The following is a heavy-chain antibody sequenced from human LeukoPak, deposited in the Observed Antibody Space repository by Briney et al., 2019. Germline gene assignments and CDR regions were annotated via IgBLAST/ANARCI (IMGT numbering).Heavy chain of an antibody. CDR3: ARGVGATHFDY. CDR2: ISGDGGST. D-gene: IGHD1-26*01. CDR1: GFTFDDYA. J-gene: IGHJ4*02. V-gene: IGHV3-43*02. Sequence: GGSLRLSCAASGFTFDDYAMHWVRQAPGKGLEWVSLISGDGGSTYYVDSVKGRFTISRDNAKNSLYLQMNSLRAEDTAVYYCARGVGATHFDYWGQGTLVTVSS.